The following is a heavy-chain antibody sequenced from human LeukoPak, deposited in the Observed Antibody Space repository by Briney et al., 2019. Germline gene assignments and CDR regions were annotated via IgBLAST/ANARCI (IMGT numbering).Heavy chain of an antibody. CDR2: IWHTGGA. Sequence: PSETLSLTCSISGDSIRSGNWWSWVRQPPGKGLEWIGEIWHTGGANYNPSLESRVTISLAKSNIQFSLNLRSVTAADTAIYYCARTRINCYSFRGFDIWGQGTKVTISS. J-gene: IGHJ3*02. CDR3: ARTRINCYSFRGFDI. D-gene: IGHD2-21*01. CDR1: GDSIRSGNW. V-gene: IGHV4-4*02.